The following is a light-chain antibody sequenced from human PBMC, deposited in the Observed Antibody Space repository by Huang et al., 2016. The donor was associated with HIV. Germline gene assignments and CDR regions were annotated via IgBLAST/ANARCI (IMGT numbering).Light chain of an antibody. CDR1: QDISNY. V-gene: IGKV1-9*01. CDR3: QQLNSDPRT. Sequence: IQLTQSPSSLSASVGDRVTITCRASQDISNYLAWYQQKPGTAPKRLIYVASTLQSGVPSRFRGSGAGTVFTLTISSLQPEDFATYYCQQLNSDPRTFGQGTKVEIK. CDR2: VAS. J-gene: IGKJ1*01.